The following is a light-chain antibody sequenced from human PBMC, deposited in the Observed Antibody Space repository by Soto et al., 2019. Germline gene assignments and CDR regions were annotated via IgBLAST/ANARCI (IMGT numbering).Light chain of an antibody. V-gene: IGKV3-20*01. CDR3: QQYGSPTWT. CDR1: QSVSSSY. J-gene: IGKJ1*01. CDR2: GAS. Sequence: EIVLTQTPGTLSLSPGERATLSCRASQSVSSSYLAWYQQKPGQAPRLLIYGASSRATGIPDRFSGSGSGTDFTLTISRLEPEDFAVDYCQQYGSPTWTFGQGTKVDIK.